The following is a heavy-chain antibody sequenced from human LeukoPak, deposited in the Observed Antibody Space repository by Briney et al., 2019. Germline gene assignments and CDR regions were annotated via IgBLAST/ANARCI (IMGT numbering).Heavy chain of an antibody. CDR3: ARDKWELLQVMQNWFDR. Sequence: GASVKVSCKASGYTSTGYYMHWVRQAPGQGLEWMGWINPNSGGTNYAQKFQGRVTMTRDTSISTAYMELSRLRSDDTAVYYCARDKWELLQVMQNWFDRWGQGTLVTVSS. J-gene: IGHJ5*01. CDR1: GYTSTGYY. D-gene: IGHD1-26*01. V-gene: IGHV1-2*02. CDR2: INPNSGGT.